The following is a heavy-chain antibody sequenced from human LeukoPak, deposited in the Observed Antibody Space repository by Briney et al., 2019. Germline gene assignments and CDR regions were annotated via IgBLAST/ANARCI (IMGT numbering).Heavy chain of an antibody. CDR3: ARVTLSGLHSAVDY. CDR1: GGSLSSYY. D-gene: IGHD3-22*01. V-gene: IGHV4-59*01. CDR2: IYYSGST. Sequence: SETLSLTCTISGGSLSSYYWSWIRQPPGKGLEWIGYIYYSGSTNYNPSLKSRVTISVDTSKNQFSLKLSSVTAADTAVYYCARVTLSGLHSAVDYWGQGTLVTVSS. J-gene: IGHJ4*02.